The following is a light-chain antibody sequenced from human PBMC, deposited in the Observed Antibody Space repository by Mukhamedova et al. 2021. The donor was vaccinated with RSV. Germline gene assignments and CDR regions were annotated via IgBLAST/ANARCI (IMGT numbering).Light chain of an antibody. CDR1: VGGYNY. CDR3: SSYTSSSPVV. CDR2: EVS. V-gene: IGLV2-14*01. J-gene: IGLJ3*02. Sequence: VGGYNYVSWYQQHPGKAPKLMLYEVSNRPSGVSNRFSGSKSGNTASLTISGLQAEDEADYYCSSYTSSSPVVFGGGTKLTVL.